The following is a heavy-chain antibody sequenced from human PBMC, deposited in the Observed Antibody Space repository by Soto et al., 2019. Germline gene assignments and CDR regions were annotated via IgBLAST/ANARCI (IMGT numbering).Heavy chain of an antibody. CDR2: INPNSGGT. CDR1: GYTFTGYY. Sequence: ASVKVSCKASGYTFTGYYMHWVRQAPGQGLEWMGWINPNSGGTNYAQKFQGWVTMTRDTSISTAYMELSRLRSDDTAVYYCARADKWELLHFDYWGQGTLVTVSS. D-gene: IGHD1-26*01. J-gene: IGHJ4*02. CDR3: ARADKWELLHFDY. V-gene: IGHV1-2*04.